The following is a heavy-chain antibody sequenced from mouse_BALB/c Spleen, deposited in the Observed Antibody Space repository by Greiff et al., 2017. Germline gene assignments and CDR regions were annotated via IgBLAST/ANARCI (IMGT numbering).Heavy chain of an antibody. CDR3: ARDYYGSSWLAY. Sequence: EVQLQQSGPELVKPGASVKIPCKASGYTFTDYNMDWVKQSHGKSLEWIGDINPNNGGTIYNQKFKGKATMTVDKSSSTAYMELARLTSEDSAIYYCARDYYGSSWLAYWGQGTLVTVSA. V-gene: IGHV1-18*01. CDR2: INPNNGGT. D-gene: IGHD1-1*01. CDR1: GYTFTDYN. J-gene: IGHJ3*01.